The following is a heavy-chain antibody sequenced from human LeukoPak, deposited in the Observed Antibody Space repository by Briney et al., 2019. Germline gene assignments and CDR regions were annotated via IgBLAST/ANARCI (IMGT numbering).Heavy chain of an antibody. CDR2: ISGGGVNT. Sequence: GGSLRLSCAASGFIFSSCAMSWVRQAPGKGLEWVSAISGGGVNTYYADSVKGRFTISRDNSKNTLYLQMIRLRADDTAVYYCAKGPLIEVAGTTWDYWGQGTLVTVSS. CDR1: GFIFSSCA. D-gene: IGHD6-19*01. CDR3: AKGPLIEVAGTTWDY. V-gene: IGHV3-23*01. J-gene: IGHJ4*02.